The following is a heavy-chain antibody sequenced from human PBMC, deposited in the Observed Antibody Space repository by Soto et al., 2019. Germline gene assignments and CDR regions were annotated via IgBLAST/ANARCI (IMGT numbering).Heavy chain of an antibody. V-gene: IGHV1-69*01. D-gene: IGHD6-13*01. CDR1: GGTFSSYA. CDR2: IIPMFTTV. CDR3: ARTGGPYSSSYYWFDP. Sequence: QVQLVQSGAEVKKPGSSVKVSCKASGGTFSSYAISWVRQAPGQGLEWMGGIIPMFTTVNNAQKVHGRVTITADESTSTAYMELSSLRSEDTGVYYCARTGGPYSSSYYWFDPWGQGTLVTVSS. J-gene: IGHJ5*02.